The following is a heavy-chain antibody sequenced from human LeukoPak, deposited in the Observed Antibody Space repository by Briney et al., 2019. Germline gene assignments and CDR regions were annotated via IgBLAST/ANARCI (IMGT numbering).Heavy chain of an antibody. CDR2: IIPIFGTA. Sequence: GASVKVSCKASGGTFSSYAISWVRQAPGQWLEWMGGIIPIFGTANYAQKFQGRVTITADESTSTAYMELSSLRSEDTAVYYCARGVEMATIFGYYFDYWGQGTLVTVSS. CDR3: ARGVEMATIFGYYFDY. J-gene: IGHJ4*02. CDR1: GGTFSSYA. D-gene: IGHD5-24*01. V-gene: IGHV1-69*13.